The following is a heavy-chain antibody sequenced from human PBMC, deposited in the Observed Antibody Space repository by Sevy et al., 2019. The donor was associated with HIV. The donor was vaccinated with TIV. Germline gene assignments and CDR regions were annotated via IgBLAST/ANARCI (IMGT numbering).Heavy chain of an antibody. Sequence: GESLKISCKGSAYTFTTHWIGWVRQMPGKGLEWMGIMSPGDSDPRYSPSFQGQVTMSVDKSFSTAYLQWHSLETSDTAIYYCARLDSYSIGWSPRYYFDYWGQGPLVTVSS. CDR3: ARLDSYSIGWSPRYYFDY. J-gene: IGHJ4*02. V-gene: IGHV5-51*01. CDR2: MSPGDSDP. D-gene: IGHD6-19*01. CDR1: AYTFTTHW.